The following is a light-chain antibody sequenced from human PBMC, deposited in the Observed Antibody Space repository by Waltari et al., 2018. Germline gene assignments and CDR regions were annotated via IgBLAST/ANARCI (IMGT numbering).Light chain of an antibody. J-gene: IGKJ3*01. CDR3: QQYQKWPLS. Sequence: EIVMTQSPAILSVSPGETATLSCRASQSISDTLAWYQKKPGQAPRLLIYGGSTRATDVPARFSGSGSGTEFTLTISSLQSDDPAVYYCQQYQKWPLSFGPGTKLDIK. CDR2: GGS. V-gene: IGKV3-15*01. CDR1: QSISDT.